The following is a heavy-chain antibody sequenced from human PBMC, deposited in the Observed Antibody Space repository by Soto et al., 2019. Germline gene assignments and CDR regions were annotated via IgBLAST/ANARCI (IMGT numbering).Heavy chain of an antibody. CDR3: ARLGGGGSGYFDY. D-gene: IGHD3-22*01. CDR2: IYDSGST. CDR1: GGSISSSY. Sequence: SETPSLTCTVSGGSISSSYWSWIRQPPGKGLEWIGYIYDSGSTYYNSSLKSRVTMSVDTSKNQFSLKLSSVTAADTAVFYCARLGGGGSGYFDYWGQGTLVTVSS. V-gene: IGHV4-59*01. J-gene: IGHJ4*02.